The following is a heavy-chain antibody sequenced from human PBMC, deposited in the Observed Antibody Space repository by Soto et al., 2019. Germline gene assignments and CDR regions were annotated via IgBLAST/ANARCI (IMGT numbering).Heavy chain of an antibody. CDR2: ISATGGGT. CDR3: AKDRRAGGNSAFYFDF. CDR1: GFTFSSSA. J-gene: IGHJ4*02. Sequence: GGSLRLSCAASGFTFSSSAMSWVRQAPGKGLECVSVISATGGGTYYADSVKGRFTISRDNSHNTLYLQVHSLTAEDTAVYYCAKDRRAGGNSAFYFDFWGQGAQVTVSS. V-gene: IGHV3-23*01. D-gene: IGHD3-16*01.